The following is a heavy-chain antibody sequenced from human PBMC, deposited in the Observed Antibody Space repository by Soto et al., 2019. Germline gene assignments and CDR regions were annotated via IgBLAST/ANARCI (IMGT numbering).Heavy chain of an antibody. V-gene: IGHV3-74*01. J-gene: IGHJ4*02. CDR3: ARDQDTYGQAVFDS. D-gene: IGHD2-15*01. Sequence: EVQLVESGGGLVQPGGSLRLSCAASGFTLSSRWMHWVRQAPGKGLVWVSRIKTDGTSTSYADSVKGRFTISRDKAKNTLYLQMNSLRAEDTAMYYCARDQDTYGQAVFDSWGQGTLVTVSS. CDR1: GFTLSSRW. CDR2: IKTDGTST.